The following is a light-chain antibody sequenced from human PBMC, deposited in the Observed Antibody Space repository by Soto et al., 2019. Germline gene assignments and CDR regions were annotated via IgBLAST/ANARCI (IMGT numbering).Light chain of an antibody. Sequence: EIVMTQSPVTLSVSPGERATLSCRASQSVRSNLAWYQQKPGQAPRLLMYDASTRATGIPARFSGSGSGTEFTLTISSLQSEDFAVYYCQQYNYWPPWTFGQGTKLDIK. CDR2: DAS. V-gene: IGKV3-15*01. CDR3: QQYNYWPPWT. J-gene: IGKJ1*01. CDR1: QSVRSN.